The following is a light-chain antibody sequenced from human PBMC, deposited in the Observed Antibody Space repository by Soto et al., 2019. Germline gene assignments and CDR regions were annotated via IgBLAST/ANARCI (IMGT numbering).Light chain of an antibody. Sequence: QSVLTQSPSASASLGASVKLTCTLSSGHSNYAIAWHQQQPEKGPRYLMKLNSDVSHSKGDGIPDRFSGSSSGAERYLTISSLQSEDEADYYCQTWGTGIRVVFGGGTKVTVL. CDR2: LNSDVSH. V-gene: IGLV4-69*01. CDR1: SGHSNYA. J-gene: IGLJ2*01. CDR3: QTWGTGIRVV.